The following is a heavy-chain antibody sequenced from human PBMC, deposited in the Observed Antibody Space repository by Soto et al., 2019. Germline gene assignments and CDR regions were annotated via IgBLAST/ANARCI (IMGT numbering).Heavy chain of an antibody. Sequence: GASVKVSCKTSGYTFSAYYMHWVRQAPGQGLEWMGWINPKSGGTLYAQKFQGRVTMTRDTSISIAYMELSRLRSDDTAVYYCARGGTFAYDTSGYSVYWGQGTLVTVSS. CDR2: INPKSGGT. CDR1: GYTFSAYY. J-gene: IGHJ4*02. V-gene: IGHV1-2*02. CDR3: ARGGTFAYDTSGYSVY. D-gene: IGHD3-22*01.